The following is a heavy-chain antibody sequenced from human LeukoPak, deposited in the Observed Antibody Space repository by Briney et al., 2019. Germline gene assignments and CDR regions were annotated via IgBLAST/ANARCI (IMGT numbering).Heavy chain of an antibody. CDR1: GDSITNYNYH. J-gene: IGHJ5*02. V-gene: IGHV4-39*07. CDR3: ARHQIRIAARPNLGTAMFDP. Sequence: SETLSLTCTVSGDSITNYNYHWGWIRQPPGKGLEWIGRLYNTGSTGNTDSNPSLQSRVTISADTSMNQFSLRLTSVTAADTAVYYCARHQIRIAARPNLGTAMFDPWGQGTLVTVSS. CDR2: LYNTGSTGNT. D-gene: IGHD6-6*01.